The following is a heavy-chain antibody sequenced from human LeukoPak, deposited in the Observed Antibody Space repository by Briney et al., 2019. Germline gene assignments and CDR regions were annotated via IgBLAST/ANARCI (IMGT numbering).Heavy chain of an antibody. V-gene: IGHV1-2*04. D-gene: IGHD5-18*01. CDR2: INPTSGGT. CDR3: ARWDTDGLDY. Sequence: ASVKVSCKASAYTFTDYYMHWVRQAPGQGLKWMGWINPTSGGTKYAQKFHGWVTLTRDTSISTAYIELTGLKSDDTAVYYCARWDTDGLDYWGQGTLVTVSS. CDR1: AYTFTDYY. J-gene: IGHJ4*02.